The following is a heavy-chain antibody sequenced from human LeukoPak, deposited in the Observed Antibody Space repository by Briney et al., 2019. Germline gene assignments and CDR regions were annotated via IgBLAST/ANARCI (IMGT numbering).Heavy chain of an antibody. Sequence: GGSLRLSCAASGFTFSSYSMNRVRQAPGKGLEWVSSISSSSSYIYYADSVKGRFTISRDNAKNSLYLQMNSLRAEDTAVYYCAREMATITDFDYWGQGTLVTVSS. CDR2: ISSSSSYI. CDR1: GFTFSSYS. V-gene: IGHV3-21*01. CDR3: AREMATITDFDY. J-gene: IGHJ4*02. D-gene: IGHD5-24*01.